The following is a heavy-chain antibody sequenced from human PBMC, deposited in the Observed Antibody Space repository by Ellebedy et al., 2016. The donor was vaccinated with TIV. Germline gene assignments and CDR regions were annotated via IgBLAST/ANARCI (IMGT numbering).Heavy chain of an antibody. Sequence: SETLSLTXTVSGGSISGSNFYWGWIRQPPGQGLEWIGSISYSGSTYYSPSLKSRVSTSVTPSKSQFSLKLSSVTATDTAVYYCVRGVTGYNMDAFDIWGQGTMVTVSS. J-gene: IGHJ3*02. CDR2: ISYSGST. CDR3: VRGVTGYNMDAFDI. V-gene: IGHV4-39*01. D-gene: IGHD5-24*01. CDR1: GGSISGSNFY.